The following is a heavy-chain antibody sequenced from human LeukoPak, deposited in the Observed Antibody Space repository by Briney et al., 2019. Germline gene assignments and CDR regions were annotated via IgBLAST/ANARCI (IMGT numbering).Heavy chain of an antibody. Sequence: GASVKVSCKASGYTLTGYYMHWVRQAPGQGLEWMGWINPNSGGTNYAQKVQGRVTMTRDTSISTAYMELSRLRSDDTAVYYCARLRGGLVLEIEWFDPWGQGTLVTVSS. J-gene: IGHJ5*02. CDR2: INPNSGGT. V-gene: IGHV1-2*02. D-gene: IGHD3/OR15-3a*01. CDR3: ARLRGGLVLEIEWFDP. CDR1: GYTLTGYY.